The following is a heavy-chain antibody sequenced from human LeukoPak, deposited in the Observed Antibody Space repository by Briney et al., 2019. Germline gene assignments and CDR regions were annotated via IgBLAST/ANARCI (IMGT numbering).Heavy chain of an antibody. CDR3: AKESGRYYGSGFCDY. CDR1: GFTFSSYA. Sequence: GGSLRLSCAASGFTFSSYAMGWVRQAPGKGLEWVSAISGSGGSTYYADSVKGRFTISRDNSKNTLYLQVNSLRAEDAAVYYCAKESGRYYGSGFCDYWGQGTLVTVSS. CDR2: ISGSGGST. D-gene: IGHD3-10*01. V-gene: IGHV3-23*01. J-gene: IGHJ4*02.